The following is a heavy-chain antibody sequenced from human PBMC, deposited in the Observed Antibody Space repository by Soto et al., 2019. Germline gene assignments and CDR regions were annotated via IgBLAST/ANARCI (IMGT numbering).Heavy chain of an antibody. V-gene: IGHV3-11*01. CDR1: GFTFSDYY. CDR3: ASEVGTYYYDSSGYYRGDY. Sequence: QVQLVESGGGLVKPGGSLRLSCAASGFTFSDYYMSWIRQAPGKGLEWVSFISSSGTTIYYADSVKGRFTISRDNARNXLXXQMNTLSAEDTAVYYCASEVGTYYYDSSGYYRGDYWGQGTLVTVSS. CDR2: ISSSGTTI. D-gene: IGHD3-22*01. J-gene: IGHJ4*02.